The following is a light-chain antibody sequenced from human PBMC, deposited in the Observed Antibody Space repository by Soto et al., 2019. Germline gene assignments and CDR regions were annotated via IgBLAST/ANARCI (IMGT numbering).Light chain of an antibody. CDR1: QDISNY. CDR3: QQYDNLPALT. J-gene: IGKJ4*01. Sequence: DIQMTQSASSLSASVGDRVTMTCHLSQDISNYLNWYQQKPGKAPKLLIYDASNLETGVPSRFSGSGSGTDFTFTISSLQPEDIATYYCQQYDNLPALTFGGGTKVDIK. CDR2: DAS. V-gene: IGKV1-33*01.